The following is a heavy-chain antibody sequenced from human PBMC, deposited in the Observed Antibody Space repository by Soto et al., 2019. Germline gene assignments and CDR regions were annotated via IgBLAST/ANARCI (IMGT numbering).Heavy chain of an antibody. CDR3: ARDDSGFSGSHYIDYFNY. D-gene: IGHD1-26*01. CDR1: GNTVPNYA. J-gene: IGHJ4*02. Sequence: QVQLVQSGAELKKPGASVKVSCKASGNTVPNYAIHWVRQAPGQRLEWMGWINGGNGNTYYSEHFQGRVTFTRDTSARTVYMQLNSLTSEDTAVYYCARDDSGFSGSHYIDYFNYWGQGALVTVSS. V-gene: IGHV1-3*01. CDR2: INGGNGNT.